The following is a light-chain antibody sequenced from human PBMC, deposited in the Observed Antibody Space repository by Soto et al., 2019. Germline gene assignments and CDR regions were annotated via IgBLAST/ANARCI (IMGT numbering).Light chain of an antibody. J-gene: IGKJ5*01. Sequence: DIQLTQSPSFLSASVGDRVTITCRASQDISSYLAWYQQKPGKAPKFLIYAASTLQSGVPSRFSGSGSGTEFTLTVSSLQPKDFATYYCQRLDDYPITFGQGTRLEIK. CDR1: QDISSY. V-gene: IGKV1-9*01. CDR2: AAS. CDR3: QRLDDYPIT.